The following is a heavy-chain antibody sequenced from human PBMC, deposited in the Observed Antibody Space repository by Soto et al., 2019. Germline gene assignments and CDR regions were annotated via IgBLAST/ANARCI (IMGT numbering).Heavy chain of an antibody. J-gene: IGHJ5*02. V-gene: IGHV4-30-4*01. CDR3: ARAHYCSSTSCYEVHGWFDP. Sequence: SETLSLTCTVSGGSISSYYWSWVRQPPGKGLEWIGYIYYSGSTYYNPSLKSRVTISVDTSKNQFSLKLSSVTAADTAVYYCARAHYCSSTSCYEVHGWFDPWGQGTLVTVSS. CDR2: IYYSGST. CDR1: GGSISSYY. D-gene: IGHD2-2*01.